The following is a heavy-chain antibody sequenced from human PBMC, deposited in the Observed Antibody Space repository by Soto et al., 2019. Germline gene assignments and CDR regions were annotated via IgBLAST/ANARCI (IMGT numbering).Heavy chain of an antibody. Sequence: QVQLVQSGAEVRKPGASVTVSCRSSGDSFNDYYIHWVRQAPGHGFEWMGWINPNGGVTKYAQKFQGWVSMTRDTSIRTVYMQLSRLRSDDTAVYYCARESGGATATLDYYYCYMDVWGTGTTVTVSS. CDR2: INPNGGVT. V-gene: IGHV1-2*04. D-gene: IGHD5-12*01. J-gene: IGHJ6*03. CDR1: GDSFNDYY. CDR3: ARESGGATATLDYYYCYMDV.